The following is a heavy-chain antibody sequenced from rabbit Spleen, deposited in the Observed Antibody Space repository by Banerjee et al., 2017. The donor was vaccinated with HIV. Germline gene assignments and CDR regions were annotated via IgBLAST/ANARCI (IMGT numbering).Heavy chain of an antibody. CDR1: GFSFSSGYD. V-gene: IGHV1S40*01. Sequence: QQLVESGGDLVKPGASLTLTCTASGFSFSSGYDMCWVRQAPGKGLEWIACINADSSGNTHYATWAKGRFTISKTSSTTVTLQMTSLTAADTATYFCARGNYCAYGYAGYAQNHLNLWGPGTLVTVS. J-gene: IGHJ4*01. CDR2: INADSSGNT. D-gene: IGHD6-1*01. CDR3: ARGNYCAYGYAGYAQNHLNL.